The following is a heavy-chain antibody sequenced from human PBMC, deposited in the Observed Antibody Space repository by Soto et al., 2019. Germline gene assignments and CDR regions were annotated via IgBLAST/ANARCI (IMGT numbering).Heavy chain of an antibody. Sequence: SETLSLTCTVSGGSISSYYWSWIRQPPGKGLEWIGYIYYSGSTNYNPSLKSRVTISVDTSKNLFSLKLSSVTAADTAVYYCARHWDGGYFDYWGQGTRVTVS. CDR3: ARHWDGGYFDY. D-gene: IGHD2-15*01. CDR1: GGSISSYY. J-gene: IGHJ4*02. CDR2: IYYSGST. V-gene: IGHV4-59*08.